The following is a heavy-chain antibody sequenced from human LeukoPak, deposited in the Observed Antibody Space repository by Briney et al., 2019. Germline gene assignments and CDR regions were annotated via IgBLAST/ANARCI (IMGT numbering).Heavy chain of an antibody. J-gene: IGHJ6*03. CDR3: ARLLGNDSTYYYMDV. D-gene: IGHD1-1*01. CDR2: IYPGDSDT. CDR1: AYNFLTFW. V-gene: IGHV5-51*01. Sequence: GESLKISCETSAYNFLTFWIAWVRQMPGKGLEWMGVIYPGDSDTRYSPSFQGQVSISVDTSLSTIYLQWRSLKVWNLAIYYSARLLGNDSTYYYMDVWGIGTSVIVS.